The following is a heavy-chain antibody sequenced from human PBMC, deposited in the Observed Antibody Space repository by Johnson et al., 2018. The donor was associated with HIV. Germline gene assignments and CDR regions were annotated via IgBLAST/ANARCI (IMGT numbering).Heavy chain of an antibody. CDR1: GFTFSSYG. Sequence: QMMLVESGGGVVQPGRSLRLSCAASGFTFSSYGMHWVRQAPGKGLEWVAVISYDGSNKYYADSVKGRFTISRDNSKNTLYLQMNSLSAEDTAVYYCAPLGDAFDIWGQGTMVTVSS. V-gene: IGHV3-30*19. J-gene: IGHJ3*02. D-gene: IGHD7-27*01. CDR3: APLGDAFDI. CDR2: ISYDGSNK.